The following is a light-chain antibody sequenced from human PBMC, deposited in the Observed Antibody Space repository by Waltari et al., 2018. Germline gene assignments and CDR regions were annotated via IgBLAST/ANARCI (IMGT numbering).Light chain of an antibody. CDR2: GNS. V-gene: IGLV1-40*01. CDR3: QSYDNRLSAWV. J-gene: IGLJ3*02. Sequence: QSALTQPPSVSGAPGQRVTISCTGSRSNIGADYAVPLYQQLPRTAPKPLIHGNSNRPSGVPDRFSGSKSGTSASLAITGLQAEDEADYYCQSYDNRLSAWVFGGGTKLTVL. CDR1: RSNIGADYA.